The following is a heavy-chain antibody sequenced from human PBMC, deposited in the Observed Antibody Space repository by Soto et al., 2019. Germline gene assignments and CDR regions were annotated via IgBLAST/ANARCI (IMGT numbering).Heavy chain of an antibody. V-gene: IGHV4-30-4*01. CDR1: GDSVSGGDSY. CDR3: VRGGNPYHYATSGPGTFDK. CDR2: TSFSGYT. Sequence: QVQLQESGPGLVKPSQTLSLTCTVSGDSVSGGDSYWSWIRQPPGKALEWIGYTSFSGYTSYSPSPKSRVTISVDMSKSQFSLGLTSVTAADTAIYYCVRGGNPYHYATSGPGTFDKWGQGTLVSVSS. J-gene: IGHJ4*02. D-gene: IGHD3-22*01.